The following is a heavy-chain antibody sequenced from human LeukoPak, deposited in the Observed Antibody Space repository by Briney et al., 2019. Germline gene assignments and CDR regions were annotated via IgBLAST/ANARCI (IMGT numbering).Heavy chain of an antibody. CDR2: IHYSRRT. Sequence: SETLSLTCTVSGGAISGHYWGWIRQPPGKGLEWIGYIHYSRRTDYKPSLRSRLTLSLDTSRNRFSLQLRSVSAAYTAVYYCVRENYFDKWGRGTLVTVSS. J-gene: IGHJ4*02. CDR3: VRENYFDK. CDR1: GGAISGHY. V-gene: IGHV4-59*11.